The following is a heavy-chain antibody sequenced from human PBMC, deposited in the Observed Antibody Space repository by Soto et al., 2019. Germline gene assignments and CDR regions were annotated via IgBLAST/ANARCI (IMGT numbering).Heavy chain of an antibody. D-gene: IGHD6-19*01. CDR1: GYSFTSYW. J-gene: IGHJ3*02. CDR3: ARHRTPPGWYWGDAFDI. CDR2: IYPGDSDT. Sequence: GESLKISCKGSGYSFTSYWIGWVRQMPGKGLEWMGIIYPGDSDTRYSPSFQGQVTISADKSISTAYLQWSSLKASDTAMYYCARHRTPPGWYWGDAFDIWGQGTMVTVSS. V-gene: IGHV5-51*01.